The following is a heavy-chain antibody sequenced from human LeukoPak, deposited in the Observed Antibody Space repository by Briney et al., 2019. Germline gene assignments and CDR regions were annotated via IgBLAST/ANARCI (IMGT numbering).Heavy chain of an antibody. V-gene: IGHV4-39*07. CDR3: ARGLTGFDY. D-gene: IGHD3-10*01. CDR2: IYTSGST. J-gene: IGHJ4*02. CDR1: GASVSGSAYY. Sequence: SETLSLTCTVSGASVSGSAYYWGWIRQPPGKGLEWIGRIYTSGSTNYNPSLKSRVTMSVDTSKNQFSLKLSSVTAADTAVYYCARGLTGFDYWGQGTLVTVSS.